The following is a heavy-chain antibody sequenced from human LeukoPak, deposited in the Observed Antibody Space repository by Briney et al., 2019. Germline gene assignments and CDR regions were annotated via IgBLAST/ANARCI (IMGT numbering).Heavy chain of an antibody. CDR3: AKDEVEYQLLRAEYFQH. CDR1: GFTFSSYA. V-gene: IGHV3-23*01. Sequence: PGGSLRLSCAASGFTFSSYAMSWVRQAPGKGLGWVSAISGSGGSTYYADSVKGRFTISRDNSKNTLYLQMNSLRAEDTAVYYCAKDEVEYQLLRAEYFQHWGQGTLVTVSS. D-gene: IGHD2-2*01. J-gene: IGHJ1*01. CDR2: ISGSGGST.